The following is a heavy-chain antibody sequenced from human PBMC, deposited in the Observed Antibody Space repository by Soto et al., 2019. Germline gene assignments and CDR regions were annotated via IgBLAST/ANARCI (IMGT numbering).Heavy chain of an antibody. V-gene: IGHV1-2*04. CDR2: INPNSGGT. CDR1: GYTFTGYY. CDR3: ARDGKGDTAMDYYYYYYGMDV. Sequence: VAVKVSCKASGYTFTGYYMHWVRQAPGQGLEWMGWINPNSGGTNYAQKFQGWVTMTRDTSISTAYMELSRLRSDDTAVYYCARDGKGDTAMDYYYYYYGMDVWGQGTTVTVSS. D-gene: IGHD5-18*01. J-gene: IGHJ6*02.